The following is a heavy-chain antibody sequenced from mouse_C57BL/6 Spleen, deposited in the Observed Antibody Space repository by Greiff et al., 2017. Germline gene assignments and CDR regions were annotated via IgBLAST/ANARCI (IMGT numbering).Heavy chain of an antibody. V-gene: IGHV1-55*01. CDR1: GYTFTSYW. Sequence: VQLQQPGAELVKPGASVKMSCKASGYTFTSYWITWVKQRPGQGLEWIGDIYPGSGSTNYNEKFKSQATLTVDTSSSPAYMQLSSLTSEDSAVYYCARRDYSNRYWYFDVWGTGTTVTVSS. CDR2: IYPGSGST. D-gene: IGHD2-5*01. J-gene: IGHJ1*03. CDR3: ARRDYSNRYWYFDV.